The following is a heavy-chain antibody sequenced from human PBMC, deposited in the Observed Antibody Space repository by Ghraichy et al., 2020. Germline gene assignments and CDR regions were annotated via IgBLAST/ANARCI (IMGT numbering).Heavy chain of an antibody. V-gene: IGHV1-8*02. CDR3: TKNQPLTGDFDD. CDR2: MSPDSGNT. CDR1: GYTFTTFD. D-gene: IGHD7-27*01. Sequence: ASVKVSCTASGYTFTTFDINWVRQAAGQGLELLGWMSPDSGNTGYAQSFQGRLTMTMDTSINTAYMELSGLSSEDTGIYYCTKNQPLTGDFDDWGQGTLVTVSS. J-gene: IGHJ4*02.